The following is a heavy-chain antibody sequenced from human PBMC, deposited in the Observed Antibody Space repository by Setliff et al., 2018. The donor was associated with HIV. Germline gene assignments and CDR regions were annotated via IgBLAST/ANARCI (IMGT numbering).Heavy chain of an antibody. D-gene: IGHD6-19*01. V-gene: IGHV4-61*02. CDR1: GGSISSGSYS. CDR2: IYTSGST. Sequence: SETLSLTCTVSGGSISSGSYSWSWIRQPAGKGLEWIGRIYTSGSTNYNPSLKSRVTISVDTSKNQFSLKLSSVTAADTAVYYCARDRCSGCYRFDYWGQGTLVTGLL. CDR3: ARDRCSGCYRFDY. J-gene: IGHJ4*02.